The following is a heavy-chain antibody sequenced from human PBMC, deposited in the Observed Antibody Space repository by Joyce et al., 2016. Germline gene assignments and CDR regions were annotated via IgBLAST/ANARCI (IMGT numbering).Heavy chain of an antibody. CDR1: GDSVSGTSVG. CDR2: TYYSSKGSS. Sequence: QVQLQQSGPGLVEPSQTLSLTCAISGDSVSGTSVGWLWIRPSPSRGLQWLGTTYYSSKGSSDYALSVKSRITITADTSKNQFSLQLNSVTPEDTAVYYCTRSHNWGLDSWGQGTLVTVSS. CDR3: TRSHNWGLDS. V-gene: IGHV6-1*01. J-gene: IGHJ4*02. D-gene: IGHD7-27*01.